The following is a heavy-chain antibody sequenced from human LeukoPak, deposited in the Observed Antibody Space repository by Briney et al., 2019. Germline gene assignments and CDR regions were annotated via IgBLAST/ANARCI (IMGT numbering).Heavy chain of an antibody. CDR1: GGSISSYY. V-gene: IGHV4-59*01. J-gene: IGHJ4*02. CDR3: ARGQSYYYGSGSYIPTYYFDY. CDR2: IYYSGST. D-gene: IGHD3-10*01. Sequence: PSETLSLTCTVSGGSISSYYWSWIRQPPGKGLEWIGYIYYSGSTNYNPSLKSRVTISVDTSKNQFSLKLSSVTAADTAVYYCARGQSYYYGSGSYIPTYYFDYWGQGTLVTVS.